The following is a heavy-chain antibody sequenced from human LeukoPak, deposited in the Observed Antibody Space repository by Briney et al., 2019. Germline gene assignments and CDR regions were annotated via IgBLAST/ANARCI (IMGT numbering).Heavy chain of an antibody. Sequence: PSETLSLTCTVPGGSISSYYWTWIRQPPGKGLEWIGYIYYSGGTNYNPSLKSRVTISVDTSKNQFSLKLNSVTAADTAVYYCARRAAAVGTYYMDVWGKGTTVTVSS. CDR1: GGSISSYY. V-gene: IGHV4-59*01. D-gene: IGHD6-13*01. J-gene: IGHJ6*03. CDR2: IYYSGGT. CDR3: ARRAAAVGTYYMDV.